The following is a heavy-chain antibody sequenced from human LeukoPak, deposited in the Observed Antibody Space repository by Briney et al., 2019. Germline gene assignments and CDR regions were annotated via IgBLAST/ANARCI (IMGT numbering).Heavy chain of an antibody. D-gene: IGHD3-10*01. Sequence: GESLKISCKGSAYNFTRHWIGWVRQVPGKGLEWMGNIFPADSDTRYSPSFQGQVTISVDKSISTAYLQWSSLQASDTAMYYCAKQSYGDWDFDLWGRGTLVTVSS. CDR2: IFPADSDT. V-gene: IGHV5-51*01. CDR1: AYNFTRHW. J-gene: IGHJ2*01. CDR3: AKQSYGDWDFDL.